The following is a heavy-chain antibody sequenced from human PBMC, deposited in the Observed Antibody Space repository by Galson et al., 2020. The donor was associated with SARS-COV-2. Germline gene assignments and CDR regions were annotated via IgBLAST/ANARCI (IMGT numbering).Heavy chain of an antibody. J-gene: IGHJ6*02. CDR2: INHSGST. Sequence: SETLSLTCAVSGGSFSGYYWSWVRLPQGQGLGRVGEINHSGSTNYNPSLKSRVTISVDTSKTQYPLKLSSVTAADTAVSYCARFRLRSWFGESISPRGMDVWGQGTTVTVSS. V-gene: IGHV4-34*01. CDR1: GGSFSGYY. CDR3: ARFRLRSWFGESISPRGMDV. D-gene: IGHD3-10*01.